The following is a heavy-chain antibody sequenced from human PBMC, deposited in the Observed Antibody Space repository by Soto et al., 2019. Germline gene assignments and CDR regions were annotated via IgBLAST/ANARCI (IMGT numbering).Heavy chain of an antibody. V-gene: IGHV4-34*01. CDR3: ARGRTSMVRAAFNF. CDR1: GGSFSGYY. D-gene: IGHD3-10*01. CDR2: INHSGST. J-gene: IGHJ4*02. Sequence: SETLSLTCAVYGGSFSGYYWSWIRQPPGKGLEWIGEINHSGSTNYNPSLKSRVTISVDTSKNQFSLKLSSVTAADTAVYYCARGRTSMVRAAFNFWGQGTLVTVSS.